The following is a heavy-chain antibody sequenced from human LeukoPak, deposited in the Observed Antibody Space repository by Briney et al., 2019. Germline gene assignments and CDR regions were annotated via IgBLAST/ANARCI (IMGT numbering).Heavy chain of an antibody. D-gene: IGHD2-15*01. J-gene: IGHJ6*02. V-gene: IGHV4-30-2*01. CDR3: ARGFDCSGGSCYPYSYYGMDV. Sequence: SETLSLTCAVSGGSISSGGYSWSWIRQPPGKGLEWIGYIYHSGSTYYNPSLKSRVTISVDRPKNQFSLKLSSVTAADTAVYSCARGFDCSGGSCYPYSYYGMDVWGQGTTVTVSS. CDR1: GGSISSGGYS. CDR2: IYHSGST.